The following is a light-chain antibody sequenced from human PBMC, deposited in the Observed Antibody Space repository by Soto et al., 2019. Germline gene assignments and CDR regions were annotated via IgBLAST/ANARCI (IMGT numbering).Light chain of an antibody. Sequence: DVQMTQSPSSLSASVGDRVTITCWASRSIGVYLNWYEQKPGRAPKLLIYAVSNLQSGVSSRFSGSASGTDFTLTINNLQPEDFATYYCQQTDSAPSFGGGTRVDIK. CDR3: QQTDSAPS. CDR2: AVS. CDR1: RSIGVY. V-gene: IGKV1-39*01. J-gene: IGKJ4*01.